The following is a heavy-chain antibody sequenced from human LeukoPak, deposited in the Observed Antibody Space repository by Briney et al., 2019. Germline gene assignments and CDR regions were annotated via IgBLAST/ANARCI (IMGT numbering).Heavy chain of an antibody. J-gene: IGHJ4*02. CDR1: GFTVSSNY. CDR2: LYSGGGT. CDR3: AKDIVAAGLFFDY. D-gene: IGHD6-13*01. Sequence: GGSLRLSCAASGFTVSSNYMSWVRQAPGKGLEWVSVLYSGGGTYYADSVKGRFTVSRDNSKNTLYLQMNSLRAEDTAVYYCAKDIVAAGLFFDYWGQGTLVTVSS. V-gene: IGHV3-66*01.